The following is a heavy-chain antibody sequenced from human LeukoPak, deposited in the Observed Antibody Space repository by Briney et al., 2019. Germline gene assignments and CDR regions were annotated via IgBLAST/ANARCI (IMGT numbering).Heavy chain of an antibody. CDR3: ASNMVRGVINGY. J-gene: IGHJ4*02. Sequence: KPSETLSLTCTVSGGSISSSSYYWGWIRQPPGKGLEWIGSIYYSGSTYYNPSLKSRVTISVDTSKNQFSLKLSSVTAADTAVYYCASNMVRGVINGYWGQGTLVTVSS. D-gene: IGHD3-10*01. V-gene: IGHV4-39*01. CDR2: IYYSGST. CDR1: GGSISSSSYY.